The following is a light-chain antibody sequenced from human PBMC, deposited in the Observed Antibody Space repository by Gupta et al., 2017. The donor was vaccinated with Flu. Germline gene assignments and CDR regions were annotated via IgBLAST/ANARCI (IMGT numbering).Light chain of an antibody. CDR1: QSVGIF. Sequence: VVTQSPATLSLSPGERGTLSCRTSQSVGIFLAWYQQKPGQAPRLLMYDVSTMAPGIPPRFSGSGSATDFTLTISSLEPEDCAVYFCQQRTNWRFTFGPGTRLEI. V-gene: IGKV3-11*01. CDR2: DVS. CDR3: QQRTNWRFT. J-gene: IGKJ2*01.